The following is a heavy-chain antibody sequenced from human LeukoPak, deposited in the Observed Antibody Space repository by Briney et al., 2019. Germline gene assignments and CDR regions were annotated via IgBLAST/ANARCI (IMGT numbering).Heavy chain of an antibody. CDR3: ARHCGYSYGCAGGNQLSPPPYYFDY. D-gene: IGHD5-18*01. J-gene: IGHJ4*02. Sequence: SETLSLTCTVSGGSISSSGYYWAWIRQPPGKGLEWIGSIYYSGTTYYNPSLKSRVTISVDTSKNQFSLKLSSVTAADTAVYYCARHCGYSYGCAGGNQLSPPPYYFDYWGQGTLVTVSS. CDR2: IYYSGTT. V-gene: IGHV4-39*01. CDR1: GGSISSSGYY.